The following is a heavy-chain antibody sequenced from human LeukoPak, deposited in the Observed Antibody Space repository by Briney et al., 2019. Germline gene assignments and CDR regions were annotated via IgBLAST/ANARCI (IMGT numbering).Heavy chain of an antibody. Sequence: PGGSLRLSCAAPGFTFSTYAMHWVRQAPGKGLEWVADMSYDGNNEYYGDSVKGRFTISRDNSKNTLYLQMNSLRAEDTAVYYCARDAPFVRAGFDRWGQGTLVTVSS. J-gene: IGHJ4*02. CDR2: MSYDGNNE. CDR3: ARDAPFVRAGFDR. CDR1: GFTFSTYA. V-gene: IGHV3-30-3*01.